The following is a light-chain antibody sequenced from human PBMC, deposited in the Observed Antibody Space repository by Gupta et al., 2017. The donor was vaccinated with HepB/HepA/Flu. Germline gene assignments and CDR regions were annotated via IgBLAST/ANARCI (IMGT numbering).Light chain of an antibody. CDR1: QNIHSK. CDR3: QQTHRIPPIT. V-gene: IGKV1-39*01. CDR2: GSS. Sequence: DIQVTQSPFSLSASVGDRVTITCRASQNIHSKLNWYQKQPGKAPKLLIYGSSSLQNGVPSRFSGGGFGTEFTLTISSLQPEDFAAYYCQQTHRIPPITFGQGTQVDIK. J-gene: IGKJ5*01.